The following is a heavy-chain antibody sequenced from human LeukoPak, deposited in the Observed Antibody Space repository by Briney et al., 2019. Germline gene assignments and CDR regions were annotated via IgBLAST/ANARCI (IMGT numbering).Heavy chain of an antibody. CDR3: ATGGHWFAD. Sequence: GGSLRLSCAASGLTVNNAWMSWVRQAPGKGPEWLGRIKSRADGGTTEYAEPVQGRFTISRDDSENTLFLQMNSLNTEDTGFYYCATGGHWFADWGQGTLVTVSS. D-gene: IGHD3-10*01. V-gene: IGHV3-15*01. CDR1: GLTVNNAW. J-gene: IGHJ4*02. CDR2: IKSRADGGTT.